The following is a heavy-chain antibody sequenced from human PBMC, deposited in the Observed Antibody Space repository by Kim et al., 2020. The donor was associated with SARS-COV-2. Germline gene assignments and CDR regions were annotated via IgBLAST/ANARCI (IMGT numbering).Heavy chain of an antibody. CDR2: IYYSGST. CDR1: GGSISSSSYY. D-gene: IGHD4-17*01. CDR3: ARQGDYGDYGMDV. Sequence: SETLSLTCTVSGGSISSSSYYWGWIRQPPGKGLEWIGSIYYSGSTYYNPSLKSRVTISVDTSKNQFSLKLSSVTAADTAVYYCARQGDYGDYGMDVWGQGTTITVSS. V-gene: IGHV4-39*01. J-gene: IGHJ6*02.